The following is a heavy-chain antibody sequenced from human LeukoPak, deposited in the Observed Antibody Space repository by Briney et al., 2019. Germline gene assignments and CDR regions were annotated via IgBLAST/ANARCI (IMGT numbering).Heavy chain of an antibody. Sequence: GGSLRLSCAASVFTFSGSAMHWVRQASGKGLEWVGRISSSSNCYDTAHAVSVEARFTIYREDQKNTAYLQMNSLKTEDTAVYYCTRHGNRGYDMVDVWGKGTTVTVSS. J-gene: IGHJ6*04. CDR1: VFTFSGSA. D-gene: IGHD5-12*01. CDR2: ISSSSNCYDT. V-gene: IGHV3-73*01. CDR3: TRHGNRGYDMVDV.